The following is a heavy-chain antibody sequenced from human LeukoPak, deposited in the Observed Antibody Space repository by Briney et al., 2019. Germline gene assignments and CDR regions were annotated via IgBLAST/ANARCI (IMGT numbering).Heavy chain of an antibody. CDR2: INPNSGGT. D-gene: IGHD2-8*01. V-gene: IGHV1-2*02. CDR3: ARSRILYRDAFDI. CDR1: GYTFTGYY. J-gene: IGHJ3*02. Sequence: ASVKVSCKASGYTFTGYYMHWVRQAPGQGLEWMGWINPNSGGTNYAQKFQGRVTMTRDTSISTAYMELSRLRSDDTAVYYCARSRILYRDAFDIWGQGTMVTVSS.